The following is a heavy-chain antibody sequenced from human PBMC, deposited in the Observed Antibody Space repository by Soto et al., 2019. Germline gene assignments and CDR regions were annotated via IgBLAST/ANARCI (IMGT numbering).Heavy chain of an antibody. Sequence: QLQLQESGSGLVKPSQTLSLTCAASGGSISSGGYSWSWIRQPPGKALEWIGYIYNSGSTYYNPSPTSLVTISVDRSKNQFSLKLSSVTAADTAVYYCARVAAVARFDYWGQGTLVTVSS. CDR2: IYNSGST. CDR1: GGSISSGGYS. D-gene: IGHD6-13*01. CDR3: ARVAAVARFDY. V-gene: IGHV4-30-2*01. J-gene: IGHJ4*02.